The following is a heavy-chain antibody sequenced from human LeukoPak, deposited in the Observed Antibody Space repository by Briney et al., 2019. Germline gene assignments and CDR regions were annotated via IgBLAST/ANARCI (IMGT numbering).Heavy chain of an antibody. CDR2: ISPNSDAT. CDR3: ARRRTSTDPFDV. V-gene: IGHV1-2*02. D-gene: IGHD2-2*01. J-gene: IGHJ3*01. Sequence: ASVKVSCKASGYSFTGYYLNWLRQAPGQRVEWMGWISPNSDATNYTQKFQGRITMTWDTAISTASMELTRLRSDDTAVYFCARRRTSTDPFDVWGQGTTVTVSS. CDR1: GYSFTGYY.